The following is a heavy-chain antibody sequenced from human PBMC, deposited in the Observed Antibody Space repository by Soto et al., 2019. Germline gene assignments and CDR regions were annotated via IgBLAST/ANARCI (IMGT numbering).Heavy chain of an antibody. CDR1: GGSISSGGYY. CDR3: ARDQGYNGSGSYLNWFDP. Sequence: QVQLQESGPGLVKPSQTLSLTCTVSGGSISSGGYYWSWIRQHPGKGLEWIGYIYYSGSTYYNPSLKSRVIRSVDMSKSQCGMKLSSVSAADTAVYYCARDQGYNGSGSYLNWFDPWGQGTLVTVSS. J-gene: IGHJ5*02. CDR2: IYYSGST. D-gene: IGHD3-10*01. V-gene: IGHV4-31*03.